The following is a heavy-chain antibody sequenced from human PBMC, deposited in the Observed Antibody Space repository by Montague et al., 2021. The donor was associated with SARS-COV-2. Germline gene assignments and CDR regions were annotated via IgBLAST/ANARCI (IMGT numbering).Heavy chain of an antibody. CDR3: VRYSGWFYFDF. CDR2: TYYRSKWYS. V-gene: IGHV6-1*01. Sequence: CAISGDSVAKIRGSSDEHRHAPSTAPELLCRTYYRSKWYSDYAPSVRGRLTVNPDASKNEFSLELNYVTPEDTAVYYCVRYSGWFYFDFWGQGTLVTVSS. CDR1: GDSVAKIRGS. D-gene: IGHD6-19*01. J-gene: IGHJ4*02.